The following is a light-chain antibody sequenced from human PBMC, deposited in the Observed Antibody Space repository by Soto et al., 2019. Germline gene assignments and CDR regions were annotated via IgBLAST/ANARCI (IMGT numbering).Light chain of an antibody. Sequence: EIVMTQSPATLSVSPGGRSTLSCSASQSIGDTLAWYQQKPGQAPRLLIYGASSRVTGFPARFSGSGSGTDFTLTISSLEPEDFAVYYCQQRSNWPGITFGQGTRLEIK. CDR3: QQRSNWPGIT. V-gene: IGKV3-15*01. J-gene: IGKJ5*01. CDR1: QSIGDT. CDR2: GAS.